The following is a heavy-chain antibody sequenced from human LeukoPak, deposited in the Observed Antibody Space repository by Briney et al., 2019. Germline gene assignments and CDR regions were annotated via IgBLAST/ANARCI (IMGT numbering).Heavy chain of an antibody. CDR3: AKDRWSYGMDV. V-gene: IGHV3-23*01. J-gene: IGHJ6*02. CDR1: GFTFHSYA. CDR2: LSGSGGST. D-gene: IGHD4-23*01. Sequence: GGSLRLSCAVSGFTFHSYAMSWVRQAPEKGLEWVSGLSGSGGSTYYGDSVKGRFTISRDNSKNTLYLQMNSLRVEDTAVYYCAKDRWSYGMDVWGQGTTVTVSS.